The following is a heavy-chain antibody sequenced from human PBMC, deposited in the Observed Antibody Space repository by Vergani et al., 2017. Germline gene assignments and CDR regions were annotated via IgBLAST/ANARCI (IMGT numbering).Heavy chain of an antibody. CDR3: ARDKSISLYYYYYYMDV. CDR2: INPNSGGT. V-gene: IGHV1-2*02. Sequence: QVQLVQSGAEVKKPGASVKVSCKASGYTFTGYYMHWVRQAPGQGLEWMGWINPNSGGTNYAQKFQGRVTMTRDTSISTAYMELSRLRSDDTAVYYCARDKSISLYYYYYYMDVWGKGTTVTVSS. D-gene: IGHD2-21*01. CDR1: GYTFTGYY. J-gene: IGHJ6*03.